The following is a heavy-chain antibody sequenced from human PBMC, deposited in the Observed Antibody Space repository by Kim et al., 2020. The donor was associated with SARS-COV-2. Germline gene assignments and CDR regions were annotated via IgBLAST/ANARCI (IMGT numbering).Heavy chain of an antibody. V-gene: IGHV1-2*05. D-gene: IGHD3-10*01. Sequence: ASVKVSCKASGYTFTNHYIHWVRQAPGQGLEWMGRINPNTGGKNYAQKFQGRVSITRDTSISTAYMELSSLGSDDTVVYYCARAYAGSPDYWGEGTLVTVTS. CDR3: ARAYAGSPDY. CDR2: INPNTGGK. CDR1: GYTFTNHY. J-gene: IGHJ4*02.